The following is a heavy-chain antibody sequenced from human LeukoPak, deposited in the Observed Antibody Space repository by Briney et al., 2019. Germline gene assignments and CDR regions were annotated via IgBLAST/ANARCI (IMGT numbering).Heavy chain of an antibody. CDR3: ARHSMRGEPPSGNDY. J-gene: IGHJ4*02. V-gene: IGHV1-18*01. Sequence: ASVKVSCKASGYTFTSYGISWVRQAPGQGLEWMGWISAYNGNTNYAQKLQGRVTMTTDTSTSTAYMELRSLRSDDTAVYYCARHSMRGEPPSGNDYWGQGTLVTVSS. CDR1: GYTFTSYG. D-gene: IGHD3-10*01. CDR2: ISAYNGNT.